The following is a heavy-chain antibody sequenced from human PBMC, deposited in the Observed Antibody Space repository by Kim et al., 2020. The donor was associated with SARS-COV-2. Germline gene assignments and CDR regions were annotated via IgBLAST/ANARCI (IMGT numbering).Heavy chain of an antibody. CDR1: GFTFGDYA. D-gene: IGHD3-3*02. Sequence: GGSLRLSCAASGFTFGDYAMHWVRQAPGKGLEWVSGISWNSGSIGYADSVKGRFTISRDNAKNSLYLQMNSLRAEDTALYYCAKDIGVAWRLASYFDYWGQGTLVTVSS. CDR2: ISWNSGSI. J-gene: IGHJ4*02. V-gene: IGHV3-9*01. CDR3: AKDIGVAWRLASYFDY.